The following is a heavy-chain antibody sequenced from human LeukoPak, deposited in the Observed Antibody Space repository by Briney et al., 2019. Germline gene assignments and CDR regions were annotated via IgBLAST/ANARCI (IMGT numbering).Heavy chain of an antibody. CDR2: IKSKTDGGTT. CDR1: GFTFSNAW. CDR3: MYFWSGSSLVDY. D-gene: IGHD3-3*01. J-gene: IGHJ4*02. V-gene: IGHV3-15*01. Sequence: GGSLRLSCAASGFTFSNAWMSWVRQAPGKGLEWVGRIKSKTDGGTTDYAAPVKGRFTISRDDSRNTLYLEMYSLKTEDTAMYYCMYFWSGSSLVDYWGQGTLVTVSS.